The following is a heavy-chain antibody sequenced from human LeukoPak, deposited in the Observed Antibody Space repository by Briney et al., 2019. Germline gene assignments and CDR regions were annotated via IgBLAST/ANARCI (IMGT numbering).Heavy chain of an antibody. CDR2: IYYSGSI. CDR1: GGSISSSSYY. D-gene: IGHD2-2*01. Sequence: SETLSLTCTVSGGSISSSSYYWGWIRQPPGKGLGWIGSIYYSGSIYYNPSLKSRVTISVDTSKNQFSLKLSSVTAADTAVYYCARYCSSTSCLRYWGQGTLVTVSS. J-gene: IGHJ4*02. CDR3: ARYCSSTSCLRY. V-gene: IGHV4-39*01.